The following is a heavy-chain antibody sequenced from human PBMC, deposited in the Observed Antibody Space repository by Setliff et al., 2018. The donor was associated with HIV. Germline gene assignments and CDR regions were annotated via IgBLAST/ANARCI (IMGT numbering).Heavy chain of an antibody. V-gene: IGHV1-69*10. J-gene: IGHJ6*02. CDR2: IIPILGIA. CDR3: AREGSGWSDSYYYAMDI. CDR1: GGTFSSYA. Sequence: SVKVSCKASGGTFSSYAISWVRQAPGQGLEWMGGIIPILGIANYAQKFQGRVTITADESTSTAYMELSSLRSEDTAVYYCAREGSGWSDSYYYAMDIWGQGTLVTVSS. D-gene: IGHD6-19*01.